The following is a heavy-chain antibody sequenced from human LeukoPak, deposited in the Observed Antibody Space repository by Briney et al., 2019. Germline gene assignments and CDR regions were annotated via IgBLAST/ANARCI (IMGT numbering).Heavy chain of an antibody. CDR2: ISAYNGNT. V-gene: IGHV1-18*01. D-gene: IGHD2-8*01. Sequence: ASVKVSCKASGYTFTSYGISWVRQAPGQGLEWMGWISAYNGNTNCAQKLQGRVTMTTDTSTSTAYMELRSLRSDDTAVYYCARCQYCTNGVCYFGNWFDPWGQGTLVTVSS. CDR3: ARCQYCTNGVCYFGNWFDP. J-gene: IGHJ5*02. CDR1: GYTFTSYG.